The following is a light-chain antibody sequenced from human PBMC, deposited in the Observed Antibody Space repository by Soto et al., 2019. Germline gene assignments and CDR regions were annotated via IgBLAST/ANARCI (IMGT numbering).Light chain of an antibody. V-gene: IGKV3-20*01. CDR1: QSVSSSY. J-gene: IGKJ3*01. CDR3: HQFRSSSFT. CDR2: GAS. Sequence: EIVLTQSPGTLYLSPGERATLSCRASQSVSSSYLAWYQQKPGQAPRLLIYGASSRATGIPDRFSGSGSGTDFTLTISRLAHEDFAVDYCHQFRSSSFTFGPGSKVDIK.